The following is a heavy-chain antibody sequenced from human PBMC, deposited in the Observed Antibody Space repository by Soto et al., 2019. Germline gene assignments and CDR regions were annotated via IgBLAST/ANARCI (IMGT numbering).Heavy chain of an antibody. Sequence: QVQLVQSGAEVKKPGASVKVACRTSGYTFTNYYMHWGRQAPGQGLEWMGIIKCSRGETTYAQKFPGRVTMTRDTSTSTVYMELSSLRSEDTAVDYCARGGDVVLVTAPLDYWVQGTLVTVSS. J-gene: IGHJ4*02. V-gene: IGHV1-46*03. CDR3: ARGGDVVLVTAPLDY. CDR1: GYTFTNYY. D-gene: IGHD2-21*02. CDR2: IKCSRGET.